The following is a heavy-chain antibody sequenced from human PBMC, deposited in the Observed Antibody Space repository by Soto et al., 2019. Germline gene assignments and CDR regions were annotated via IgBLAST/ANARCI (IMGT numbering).Heavy chain of an antibody. CDR3: ARGGVGVVPAAMDY. Sequence: QVQLQESGPGLVKPSETLSLTCTVSGASISSHYWSWIRQPPGKGLAWIGCIYYTGSTNYNPSLKTRVTMSLDTSKNQFSLRLSSVTAADTAVYYCARGGVGVVPAAMDYWGQGTLVTVSS. J-gene: IGHJ4*02. CDR1: GASISSHY. V-gene: IGHV4-59*11. CDR2: IYYTGST. D-gene: IGHD2-2*01.